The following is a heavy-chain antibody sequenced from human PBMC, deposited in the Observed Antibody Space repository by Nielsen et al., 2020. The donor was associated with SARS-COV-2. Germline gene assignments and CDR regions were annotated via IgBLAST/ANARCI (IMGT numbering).Heavy chain of an antibody. D-gene: IGHD3-9*01. J-gene: IGHJ6*02. Sequence: GESLKISCQGSGYSFSTYWIGWVRQMPGEGLEWMGVIYPGDSKTRYNPSFQGRVIMSADKSVNTAYLQWSSLKASDTAMYYCASGYYDILTGLDYYYGMDVWGQGTTVTVSS. CDR2: IYPGDSKT. CDR3: ASGYYDILTGLDYYYGMDV. CDR1: GYSFSTYW. V-gene: IGHV5-51*01.